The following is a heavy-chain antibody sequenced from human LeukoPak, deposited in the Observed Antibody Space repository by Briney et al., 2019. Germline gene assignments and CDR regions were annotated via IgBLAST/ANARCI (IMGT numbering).Heavy chain of an antibody. CDR3: QARHGY. CDR2: ISGSGGST. CDR1: GFTFSSYA. Sequence: GGSLRLSCAASGFTFSSYARIWVRQAPGKGLEWVSAISGSGGSTYYADSVKGRFTVSRDNSKNTLYLQMESLRVEDTAVYYCQARHGYWGHGTLVTVSS. D-gene: IGHD6-6*01. J-gene: IGHJ4*01. V-gene: IGHV3-23*01.